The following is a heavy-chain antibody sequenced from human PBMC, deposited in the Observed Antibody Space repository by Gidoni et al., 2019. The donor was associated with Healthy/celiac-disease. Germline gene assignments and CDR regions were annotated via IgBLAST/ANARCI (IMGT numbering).Heavy chain of an antibody. J-gene: IGHJ3*02. CDR2: SYYSGST. D-gene: IGHD2-2*01. Sequence: QLQLQESGPGLVKPAETLSRTSTVSGGSISSSSYYWGWIRKPPGKGLAWIGSSYYSGSTYYNPSLQSRVTISVDTSKNQFSLKLSSVTAADTAVYYCARDEGDIVVVPAAMGFDIWGQGTMVTVSS. CDR3: ARDEGDIVVVPAAMGFDI. V-gene: IGHV4-39*02. CDR1: GGSISSSSYY.